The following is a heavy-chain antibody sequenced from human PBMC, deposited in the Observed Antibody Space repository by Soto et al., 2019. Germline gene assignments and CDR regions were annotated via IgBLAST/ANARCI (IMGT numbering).Heavy chain of an antibody. CDR3: ARDTCGSDEMFDY. J-gene: IGHJ4*02. CDR1: GFTFSDYG. D-gene: IGHD5-12*01. V-gene: IGHV3-23*01. CDR2: VNNAGTNT. Sequence: GGSLRLSCVASGFTFSDYGMSWVRQAPGKGPDWVSTVNNAGTNTHYADSVKGRFTISRDNSKTTLYLQMNNLRVDDTAIYYCARDTCGSDEMFDYWSQGTQVTVSS.